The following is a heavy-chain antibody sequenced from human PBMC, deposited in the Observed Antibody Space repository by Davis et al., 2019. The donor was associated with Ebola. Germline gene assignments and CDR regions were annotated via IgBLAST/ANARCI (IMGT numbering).Heavy chain of an antibody. CDR3: VKAGSVTAPALYFQH. J-gene: IGHJ1*01. Sequence: GESLKISCAASGFTFSSYSMTWVRQAPGKGLEWVSSISGSGGGVYYADSVKGRFTISRDNSKNTLDLQLSSLKAEDTAVYYCVKAGSVTAPALYFQHWGQGSLVTVSS. D-gene: IGHD2-21*02. CDR1: GFTFSSYS. CDR2: ISGSGGGV. V-gene: IGHV3-23*01.